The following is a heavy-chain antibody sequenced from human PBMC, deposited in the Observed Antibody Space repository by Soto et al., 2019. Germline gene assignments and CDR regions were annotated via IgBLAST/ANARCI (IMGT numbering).Heavy chain of an antibody. CDR2: ISYDGSNK. CDR1: GFTFSSYA. V-gene: IGHV3-30-3*01. D-gene: IGHD6-19*01. Sequence: GGSLRLSCAASGFTFSSYAIHWVRQAPGKGLEWVAVISYDGSNKYYADSVKGRFTISRDNSKNTLYLQMNSLRAEDTAVYYCARSHSSGWTYYFDYWGQGTLVTVSS. J-gene: IGHJ4*02. CDR3: ARSHSSGWTYYFDY.